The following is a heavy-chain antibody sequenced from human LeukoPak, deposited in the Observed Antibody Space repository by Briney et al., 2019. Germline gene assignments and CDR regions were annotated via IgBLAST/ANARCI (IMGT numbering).Heavy chain of an antibody. Sequence: SETPSLTCTVSGGSISTYYWSWIRQPPGKGLEWIGYVYFSGSTNYNPSLKSRVTISVDTSRNQFSLKLGSVTAADTAVYYCARHPSSTWNFFDYWGQGTLVTVSS. D-gene: IGHD6-13*01. J-gene: IGHJ4*02. CDR1: GGSISTYY. V-gene: IGHV4-59*08. CDR2: VYFSGST. CDR3: ARHPSSTWNFFDY.